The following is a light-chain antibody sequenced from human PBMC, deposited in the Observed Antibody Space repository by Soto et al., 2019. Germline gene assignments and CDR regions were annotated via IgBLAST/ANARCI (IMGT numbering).Light chain of an antibody. V-gene: IGKV1-33*01. CDR3: QQYDHLPGT. CDR1: QDISNY. Sequence: DIQMTQSPSSLSASVGDRVTITCQASQDISNYLNWYQQKPGKAPKLLIYDASNSETGVPSRFNGSGSGTDFIFTISSLQPEDIATYYCQQYDHLPGTFGPGTKVDIK. J-gene: IGKJ3*01. CDR2: DAS.